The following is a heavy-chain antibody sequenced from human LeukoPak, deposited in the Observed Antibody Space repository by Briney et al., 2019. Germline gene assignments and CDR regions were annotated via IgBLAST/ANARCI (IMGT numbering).Heavy chain of an antibody. D-gene: IGHD6-6*01. CDR2: ISTYNGNT. CDR3: ARAALLDAFDI. V-gene: IGHV1-18*01. J-gene: IGHJ3*02. Sequence: ASVKVSCKASGYTFASFGITWVRQAPGQGLEWMGWISTYNGNTNYAQKLQGRVTMTTDTTTRKAYMEPMRLRPDDTAVYYCARAALLDAFDIWGQGTMVTVSP. CDR1: GYTFASFG.